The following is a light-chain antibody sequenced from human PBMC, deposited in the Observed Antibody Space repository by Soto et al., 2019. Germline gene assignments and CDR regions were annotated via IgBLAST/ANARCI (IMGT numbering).Light chain of an antibody. Sequence: QAVVTQPPSVSGAPGQRVTISCTGSSSNIGAGYDVHWYQQLPGTAPKLLIYGNSNRPSGVPDRFSGSKSGTSASLAITGLQAEDEADYYCQSYASSLVVFGGGTKLTVL. CDR3: QSYASSLVV. CDR2: GNS. V-gene: IGLV1-40*01. J-gene: IGLJ2*01. CDR1: SSNIGAGYD.